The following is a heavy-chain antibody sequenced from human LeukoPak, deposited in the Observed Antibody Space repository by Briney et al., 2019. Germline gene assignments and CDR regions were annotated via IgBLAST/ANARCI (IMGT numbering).Heavy chain of an antibody. D-gene: IGHD1-14*01. CDR2: IYYSGST. J-gene: IGHJ4*02. Sequence: SETLSLTCTVSGGSVSSGSYYWSWIRQPPGKGLEWIGYIYYSGSTNYNPSLKSRVTISVDTSKNQFSLKLSSVTAADTAVYYCATTMTGSPDDYWGQGTLVTVSS. CDR1: GGSVSSGSYY. V-gene: IGHV4-61*01. CDR3: ATTMTGSPDDY.